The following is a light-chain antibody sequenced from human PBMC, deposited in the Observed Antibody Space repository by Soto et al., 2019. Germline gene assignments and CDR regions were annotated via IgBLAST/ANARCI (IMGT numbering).Light chain of an antibody. V-gene: IGKV3-11*01. J-gene: IGKJ5*01. Sequence: IGLTQYPARLSLSPGDCATLSWMARQGVXRYFAWYKRRSGQAPRILXYTASYRATGIPARLSGSGSGTDFTLTISSLDPEDFAVYYCHQRYDGTSTFGQGTRLEI. CDR2: TAS. CDR1: QGVXRY. CDR3: HQRYDGTST.